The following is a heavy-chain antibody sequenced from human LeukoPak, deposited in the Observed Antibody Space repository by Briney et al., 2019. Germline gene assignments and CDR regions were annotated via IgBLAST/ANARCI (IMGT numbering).Heavy chain of an antibody. CDR2: ISAYNGNT. V-gene: IGHV1-18*01. CDR1: GYTFTSYG. D-gene: IGHD5-12*01. J-gene: IGHJ4*02. CDR3: AVSGYDPKNFDY. Sequence: ASMKVSCKASGYTFTSYGISWVRQAPGQGLEWMGWISAYNGNTNYAQKLQGRVTMTTDTSTSTAYMELRSLRSDDTAVYYCAVSGYDPKNFDYWGQGTLVTVSS.